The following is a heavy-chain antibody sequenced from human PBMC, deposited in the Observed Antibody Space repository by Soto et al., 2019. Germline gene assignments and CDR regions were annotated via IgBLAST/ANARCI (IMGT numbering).Heavy chain of an antibody. CDR3: ATVHGTSRSFDS. CDR2: TGLNGRTT. V-gene: IGHV3-23*01. CDR1: GFTFSTSA. J-gene: IGHJ4*02. Sequence: EAQLLESGGGLVQPGGSLRLSCAASGFTFSTSAMTWVRQAPGKGLEWVSTTGLNGRTTYYADSVKGRFTVSRDNSKNTLDLQMSSLRAEDTAVYYCATVHGTSRSFDSWGQGTLVTVSS.